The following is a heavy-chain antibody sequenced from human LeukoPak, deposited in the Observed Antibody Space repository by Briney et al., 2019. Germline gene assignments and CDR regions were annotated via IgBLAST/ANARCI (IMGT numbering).Heavy chain of an antibody. D-gene: IGHD3-16*02. CDR2: IYYSGTT. Sequence: SETLSLTCTVSGGSISSYYWSWIRQPPGKGLEWIGYIYYSGTTNYNPSLKSRVTISVDTSKNQFSLKLSSVTAADTAVYYCARSPPYYDYVWGSYRYFDYWGQGTLVTVSS. J-gene: IGHJ4*02. CDR1: GGSISSYY. CDR3: ARSPPYYDYVWGSYRYFDY. V-gene: IGHV4-59*08.